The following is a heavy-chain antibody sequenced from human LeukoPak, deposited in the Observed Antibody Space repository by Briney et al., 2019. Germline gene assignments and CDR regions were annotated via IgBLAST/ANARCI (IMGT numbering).Heavy chain of an antibody. CDR1: GFSLTTRGVG. CDR2: IYWDDDK. CDR3: AHSVVGVTQFDY. J-gene: IGHJ4*02. Sequence: SGPTLVNPTQTLTLTCTFSGFSLTTRGVGVGWIRQSPGKALEWLALIYWDDDKRYSPSLKSRLTITKGTSNNQVVLTLTNMDPVDTATYYCAHSVVGVTQFDYWGQGTLVTVSS. D-gene: IGHD2-15*01. V-gene: IGHV2-5*02.